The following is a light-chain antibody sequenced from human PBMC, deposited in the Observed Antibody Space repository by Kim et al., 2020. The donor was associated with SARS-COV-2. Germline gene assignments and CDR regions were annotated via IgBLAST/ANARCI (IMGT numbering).Light chain of an antibody. CDR3: QQYNNWPPELT. CDR1: QSVRSN. CDR2: GAS. V-gene: IGKV3-15*01. J-gene: IGKJ4*01. Sequence: PGQSASRACRASQSVRSNLAWSQQRPGQAPRLLIYGASTRVTGVPDRFSGGGSGTEFTLTISSLQSEDFALYYCQQYNNWPPELTFGGGTKVDI.